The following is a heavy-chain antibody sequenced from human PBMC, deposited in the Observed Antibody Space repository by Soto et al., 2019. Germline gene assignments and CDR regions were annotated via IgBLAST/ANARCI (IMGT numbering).Heavy chain of an antibody. CDR2: ISTYNGNT. D-gene: IGHD2-2*02. V-gene: IGHV1-18*01. CDR3: VRVASPGYCSGISCYTDY. Sequence: QVQLVQSGAEVKQPGASVKVSCKASGYTFTSYGISWVRQAPGQGLEWMGWISTYNGNTNYAQKLQGRVTMTTDTSTSTAYMELRSLRSDDTAVYYCVRVASPGYCSGISCYTDYWGQGTLVTVSS. CDR1: GYTFTSYG. J-gene: IGHJ4*02.